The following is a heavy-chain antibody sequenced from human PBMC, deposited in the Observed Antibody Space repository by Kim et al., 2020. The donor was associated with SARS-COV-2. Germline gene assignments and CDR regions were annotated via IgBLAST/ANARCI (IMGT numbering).Heavy chain of an antibody. CDR3: ARDSGTGTSATNHHFDL. CDR1: GFTFRDFE. CDR2: INTKGNTI. Sequence: GGSLRLSCAASGFTFRDFEMNWVRQAPGKGLEWISYINTKGNTIYYADSVKGRFTISRDNATNTVSLRMKSLRGEDTAVYYCARDSGTGTSATNHHFDLWGPGTLVTVSS. D-gene: IGHD2-2*01. J-gene: IGHJ4*02. V-gene: IGHV3-48*03.